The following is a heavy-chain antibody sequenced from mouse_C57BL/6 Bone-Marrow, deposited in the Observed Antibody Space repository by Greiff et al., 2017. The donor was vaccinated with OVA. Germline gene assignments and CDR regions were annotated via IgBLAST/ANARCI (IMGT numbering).Heavy chain of an antibody. J-gene: IGHJ4*01. CDR1: GFTFSDYG. CDR3: ARLTFYYYAMDY. CDR2: ISSGSSTI. V-gene: IGHV5-17*01. D-gene: IGHD4-1*01. Sequence: EVKLMESGGGLVKPGGSLKLSCAASGFTFSDYGMHWVRQAPEKGLEWVAYISSGSSTIYYADTVKGRFTIPRDNAKNTLFLQMTSLRSEDTAMYYCARLTFYYYAMDYWGQGTSVTVSS.